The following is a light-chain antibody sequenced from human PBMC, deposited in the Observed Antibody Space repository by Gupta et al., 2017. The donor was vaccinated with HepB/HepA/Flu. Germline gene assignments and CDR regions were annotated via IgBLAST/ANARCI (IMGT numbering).Light chain of an antibody. Sequence: EIVLTQSPVTLSLSPGERATLSCRASQSVSRYLAWYQQKPGQPPSLLVFDASNRATGVPARFSGSGSGTDFTLTISSLEPEDFAVYYCQQRINWPLTFGGGTTVEIK. V-gene: IGKV3-11*01. J-gene: IGKJ4*01. CDR1: QSVSRY. CDR3: QQRINWPLT. CDR2: DAS.